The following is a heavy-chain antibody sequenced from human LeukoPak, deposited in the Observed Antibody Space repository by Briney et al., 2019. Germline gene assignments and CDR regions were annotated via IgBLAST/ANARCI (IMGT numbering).Heavy chain of an antibody. V-gene: IGHV3-23*01. J-gene: IGHJ4*02. CDR2: ISGSGST. Sequence: GGSLRLSCAASGFTFSSYAMSWVRQAPGKGLEWVSAISGSGSTYYADSVKGRFPIFRDNSKNTLYLQMNSLRAEDTAVYYCAKGATISTTGSIAVAGIDYWGQGTLVTVSS. CDR3: AKGATISTTGSIAVAGIDY. CDR1: GFTFSSYA. D-gene: IGHD6-19*01.